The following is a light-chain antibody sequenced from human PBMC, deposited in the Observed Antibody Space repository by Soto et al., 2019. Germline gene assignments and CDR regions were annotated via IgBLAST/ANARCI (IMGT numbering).Light chain of an antibody. CDR3: AAWDDSPNGRV. J-gene: IGLJ3*02. CDR1: HSNIGRNS. Sequence: QSVLTQPPSASGTPGQRVTIPCSGTHSNIGRNSVNWYLQLPGTAPRLLIFSSNQRPLGVPDRFSGSRSGTSASLAITGLRSEDDAYYYCAAWDDSPNGRVFGGGTKLTVL. CDR2: SSN. V-gene: IGLV1-44*01.